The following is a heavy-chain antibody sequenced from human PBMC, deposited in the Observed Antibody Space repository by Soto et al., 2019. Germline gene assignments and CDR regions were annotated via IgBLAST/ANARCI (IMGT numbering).Heavy chain of an antibody. D-gene: IGHD3-3*01. J-gene: IGHJ6*02. V-gene: IGHV3-21*01. CDR1: GFTFSSYS. Sequence: GGSLRLSCAASGFTFSSYSMNWVRQAPGKWLEWVSSISSSSSYIYYADSVKGRFTISRDNAKNSLYLQMNSLRAEDTAVYYCARGPRMYYDFWSGYQNYYYYGMDVWGQGXTVTVYS. CDR3: ARGPRMYYDFWSGYQNYYYYGMDV. CDR2: ISSSSSYI.